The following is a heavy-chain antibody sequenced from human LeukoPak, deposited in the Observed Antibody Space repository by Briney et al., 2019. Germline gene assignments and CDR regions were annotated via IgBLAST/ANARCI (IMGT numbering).Heavy chain of an antibody. CDR3: ARGPHDYGGNSYAFDI. Sequence: ASVKVSCKASGYTLTSYDINWVRQATGQGLEWMGWMNPNSGNTGYAQKFQGRVTMTRNTSISTAYMELSSLRSEDTAVYYCARGPHDYGGNSYAFDIWGQGTMVTVSS. CDR2: MNPNSGNT. V-gene: IGHV1-8*01. D-gene: IGHD4-23*01. J-gene: IGHJ3*02. CDR1: GYTLTSYD.